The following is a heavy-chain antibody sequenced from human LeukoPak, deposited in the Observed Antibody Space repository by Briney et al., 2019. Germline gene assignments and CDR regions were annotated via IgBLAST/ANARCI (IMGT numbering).Heavy chain of an antibody. D-gene: IGHD3-22*01. CDR3: ARSQGSITMIVVVSRGFDY. CDR1: GFTFDDYG. Sequence: GGSLRLSCAASGFTFDDYGMGWVRQAPGKGLEWVSGINWNGGSTGYADSVKGRFTISRDNAKNSLYLQMNSLRAEDTALYYCARSQGSITMIVVVSRGFDYWGQGTLVTVSS. CDR2: INWNGGST. J-gene: IGHJ4*02. V-gene: IGHV3-20*04.